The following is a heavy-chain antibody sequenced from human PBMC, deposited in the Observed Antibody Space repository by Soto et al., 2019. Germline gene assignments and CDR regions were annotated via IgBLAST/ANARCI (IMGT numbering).Heavy chain of an antibody. CDR2: MNPNSGNT. V-gene: IGHV1-8*01. CDR3: ARGRNGMDV. J-gene: IGHJ6*02. CDR1: GDTFTNYD. Sequence: ASVKVSCKASGDTFTNYDIKWVRQATGQGLEWMGWMNPNSGNTGYAQKFQGRVIMTRNTSISTAYMELSSLRSEDTAVYYCARGRNGMDVWGQGTTVTVSS.